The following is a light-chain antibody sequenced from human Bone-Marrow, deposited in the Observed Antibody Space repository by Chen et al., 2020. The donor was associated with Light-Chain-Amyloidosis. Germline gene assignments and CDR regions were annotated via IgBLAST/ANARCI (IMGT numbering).Light chain of an antibody. V-gene: IGKV4-1*01. CDR1: QNILYSPNNKNY. Sequence: DIVITQSPDCLAVSLGERATIYCKSSQNILYSPNNKNYLAWYQVKPGQPPKLLIYWASTRESGVPGRLSGSGYGTDFTLTINSLQAEDVAVYYCQQYYGNPPYIFGQGTKLEI. CDR2: WAS. J-gene: IGKJ2*01. CDR3: QQYYGNPPYI.